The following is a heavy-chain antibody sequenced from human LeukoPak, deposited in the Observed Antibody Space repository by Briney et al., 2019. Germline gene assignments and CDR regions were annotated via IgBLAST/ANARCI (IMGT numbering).Heavy chain of an antibody. Sequence: GASVKVSCKASGGTFSSYTISWVRQAPGQGLEWVGRIIPILGIANYAQKFQGRVTITADKSTSTAYVELSSLRSEDTAVYYCARDRAVSSGGWFTTEYFQHWGQGTLVTVSS. J-gene: IGHJ1*01. D-gene: IGHD6-19*01. CDR1: GGTFSSYT. CDR3: ARDRAVSSGGWFTTEYFQH. V-gene: IGHV1-69*04. CDR2: IIPILGIA.